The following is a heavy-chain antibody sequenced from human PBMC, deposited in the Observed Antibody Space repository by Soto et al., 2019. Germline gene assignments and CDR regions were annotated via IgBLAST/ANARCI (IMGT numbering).Heavy chain of an antibody. D-gene: IGHD3-22*01. CDR2: IKQDGSQK. Sequence: GSLRLSCAASGLTFSSYWMSWVRQAPGKGLEWVANIKQDGSQKYYVDSVKGRFTISRDNAKNSLYLQMNSLRVEDTAVYYCASAYYYDSSGYSPGGYWGQGTLVTVSS. V-gene: IGHV3-7*01. CDR1: GLTFSSYW. J-gene: IGHJ4*02. CDR3: ASAYYYDSSGYSPGGY.